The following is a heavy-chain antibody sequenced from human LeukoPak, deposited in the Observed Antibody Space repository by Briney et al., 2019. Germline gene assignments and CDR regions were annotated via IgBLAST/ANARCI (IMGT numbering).Heavy chain of an antibody. CDR2: IIPIFGNA. J-gene: IGHJ4*02. D-gene: IGHD2-21*02. CDR1: GGTFSRYA. CDR3: ARGVGMTAPYLDY. Sequence: GASVKVSCKASGGTFSRYAINWVRQAPGQGLEWMGRIIPIFGNANYAQRLQGRVTITADKSTTTAYMELSSLTSEDTALYYCARGVGMTAPYLDYWGQGTLVTVSS. V-gene: IGHV1-69*04.